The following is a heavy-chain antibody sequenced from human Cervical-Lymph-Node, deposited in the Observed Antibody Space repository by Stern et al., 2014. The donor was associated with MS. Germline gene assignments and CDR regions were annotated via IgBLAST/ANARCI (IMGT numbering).Heavy chain of an antibody. D-gene: IGHD3-10*01. CDR2: IFLNDEK. J-gene: IGHJ5*02. CDR3: ARTSYYSDSGTWVGWFDP. Sequence: TLKESGPVLVKPTETLTLTCTVSGFSLNNPTMGVSWIRQPPGKALEWLAHIFLNDEKSYSTSLKSRLTISKDISKSQVVLTMSNMDPVDTATYSCARTSYYSDSGTWVGWFDPWGQGTLVTVSS. CDR1: GFSLNNPTMG. V-gene: IGHV2-26*01.